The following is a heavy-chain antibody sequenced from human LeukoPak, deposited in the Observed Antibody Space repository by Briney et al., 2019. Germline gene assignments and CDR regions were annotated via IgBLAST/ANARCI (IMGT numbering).Heavy chain of an antibody. CDR2: ISYDGSNK. CDR3: AKDPDVWMATIGYFDY. J-gene: IGHJ4*02. Sequence: PGGSLRLSCAASGFTFSSYAMSWVRQAPGKGLEWVAVISYDGSNKYYADSVKGRFTISRDNSKNTLYLQMNSLRAEDTAVYYCAKDPDVWMATIGYFDYWGQGTLVTVSS. V-gene: IGHV3-30*18. D-gene: IGHD5-12*01. CDR1: GFTFSSYA.